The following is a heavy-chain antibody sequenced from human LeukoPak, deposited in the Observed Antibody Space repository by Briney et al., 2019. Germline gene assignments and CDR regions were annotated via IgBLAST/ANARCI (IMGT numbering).Heavy chain of an antibody. CDR2: ISSSSSYI. V-gene: IGHV3-21*01. Sequence: GGSLRLSCAASGFTFSSYSMNWVRQATWKGLECVSSISSSSSYIYYAVSVKGRFTISRDNAKNSLYLQMNSLRAEDTAVYYCARDMGGTAGKGDYWGQGTLVTVSS. CDR1: GFTFSSYS. CDR3: ARDMGGTAGKGDY. D-gene: IGHD1-1*01. J-gene: IGHJ4*02.